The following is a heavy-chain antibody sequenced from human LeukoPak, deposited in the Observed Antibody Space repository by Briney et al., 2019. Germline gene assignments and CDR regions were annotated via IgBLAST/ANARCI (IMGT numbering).Heavy chain of an antibody. D-gene: IGHD1-26*01. CDR1: GGSFSGYY. CDR2: INHSGST. Sequence: PSETLSLTCAVYGGSFSGYYWSWIRQPPGKGLEWIGEINHSGSTNYNPSLKSRVTISVDTSKNQFSLKLSSVTAADTAVCYCARGSGGGSYTRPRHIDYWGQGTLVTVSS. V-gene: IGHV4-34*01. CDR3: ARGSGGGSYTRPRHIDY. J-gene: IGHJ4*02.